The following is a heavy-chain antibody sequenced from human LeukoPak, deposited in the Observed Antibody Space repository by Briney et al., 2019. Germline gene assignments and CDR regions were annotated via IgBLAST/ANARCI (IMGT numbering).Heavy chain of an antibody. Sequence: PGGSLRLSCAASGFTFSSYSMNWVRQAPGKGLEWVSSISSSSSYIYYAYSVKGRFTISRDNAKNSLYLQMNSLRAEDTAVYYCARPPTRTDSGLDYWGQGTLVTVSS. D-gene: IGHD5-12*01. CDR3: ARPPTRTDSGLDY. CDR1: GFTFSSYS. J-gene: IGHJ4*02. V-gene: IGHV3-21*01. CDR2: ISSSSSYI.